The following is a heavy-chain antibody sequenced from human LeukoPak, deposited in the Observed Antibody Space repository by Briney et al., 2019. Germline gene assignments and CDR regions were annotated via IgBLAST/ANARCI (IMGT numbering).Heavy chain of an antibody. Sequence: GGSLRLSCAASGFTFSSYWMSWVRQAPGKGLEWVANIKQDGSEKYYVDSVKGRFTIPRDNAKNSLYLQMNSLRAEDTAVYYCAREGRYFDWLPYDDAFDIWGQGTMVTVSS. D-gene: IGHD3-9*01. CDR2: IKQDGSEK. CDR1: GFTFSSYW. V-gene: IGHV3-7*01. CDR3: AREGRYFDWLPYDDAFDI. J-gene: IGHJ3*02.